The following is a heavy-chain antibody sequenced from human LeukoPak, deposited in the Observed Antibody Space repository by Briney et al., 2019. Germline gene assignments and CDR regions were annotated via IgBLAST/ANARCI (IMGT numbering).Heavy chain of an antibody. CDR3: ARRGDGYKTYYFDY. CDR1: GYSISSGYY. J-gene: IGHJ4*02. Sequence: SETLSLTCAVSGYSISSGYYWGWTRQPPGKGLEWIGSIYHSGSTYYNPSLKSRVTISVDTSKNQFSLKLSSVTAADTAVYYCARRGDGYKTYYFDYWGQGTLVTVSS. D-gene: IGHD5-24*01. V-gene: IGHV4-38-2*01. CDR2: IYHSGST.